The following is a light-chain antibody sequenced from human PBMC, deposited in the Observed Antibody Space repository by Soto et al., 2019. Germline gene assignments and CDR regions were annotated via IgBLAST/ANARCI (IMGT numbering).Light chain of an antibody. CDR1: SGHSSYA. CDR2: LTSDGSH. CDR3: QTWGTGIQV. Sequence: QPVLTQSPSASASPGASVKLTCTLSSGHSSYAIDWHQQQPEKGPRYLMKLTSDGSHYKGGGIPDRFSGSSSGAERYLTISSLQSEDEADYYCQTWGTGIQVFGTGTKVTVL. J-gene: IGLJ1*01. V-gene: IGLV4-69*01.